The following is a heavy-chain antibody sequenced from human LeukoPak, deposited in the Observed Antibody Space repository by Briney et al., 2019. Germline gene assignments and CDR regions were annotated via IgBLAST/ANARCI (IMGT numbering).Heavy chain of an antibody. D-gene: IGHD5-12*01. CDR3: ARAIVAMGERAPTSLDY. CDR2: ISRSGTTI. Sequence: PGGSLRLSCAASGFTFSSYEMNWVRQAPGKGLEWVSYISRSGTTIYYADSVKGRFTISRDNAKNSLYLQMNSLRAEDTAVYYCARAIVAMGERAPTSLDYWGQGMLVTVSS. J-gene: IGHJ4*02. CDR1: GFTFSSYE. V-gene: IGHV3-48*03.